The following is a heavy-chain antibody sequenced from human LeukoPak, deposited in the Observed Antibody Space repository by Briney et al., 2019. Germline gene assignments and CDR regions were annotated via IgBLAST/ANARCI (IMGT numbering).Heavy chain of an antibody. CDR3: ARDPDSYHSGAYYSFSDY. CDR1: GFTLSTYW. Sequence: PGGSLRLSCAASGFTLSTYWMHWLRQSPGEGLVWVSRINSDGSSSAYADSVKGRFTISRDNAKNTLSLQMNSLRAEDTAVYYCARDPDSYHSGAYYSFSDYWGQGILVTVSS. V-gene: IGHV3-74*01. CDR2: INSDGSSS. D-gene: IGHD3-22*01. J-gene: IGHJ4*02.